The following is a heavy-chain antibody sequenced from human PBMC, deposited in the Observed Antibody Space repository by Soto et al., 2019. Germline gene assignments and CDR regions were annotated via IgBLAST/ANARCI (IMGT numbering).Heavy chain of an antibody. Sequence: GVSVKVSCKASGYTFTSYAMHLVRHAPGQRLEWMGWINAGNGNTKYSQKFQGRVTITRDTSASTAYMELSSLRSEDTAVYYCARDQDLAYGDLTYNYWGQGTLVTVSS. CDR3: ARDQDLAYGDLTYNY. CDR2: INAGNGNT. D-gene: IGHD4-17*01. CDR1: GYTFTSYA. V-gene: IGHV1-3*01. J-gene: IGHJ4*02.